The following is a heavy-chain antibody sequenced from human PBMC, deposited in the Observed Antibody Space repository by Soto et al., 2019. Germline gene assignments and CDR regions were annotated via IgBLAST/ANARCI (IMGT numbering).Heavy chain of an antibody. V-gene: IGHV3-21*01. CDR1: GFTFSSYS. CDR3: ASLRIAAAGGLQTRGVWNY. J-gene: IGHJ4*02. CDR2: ISSSSSYI. D-gene: IGHD6-13*01. Sequence: GGSLRLSCAASGFTFSSYSMNWVRQAPGKGLEWVSSISSSSSYIYYADSVKGRFTISRDNAKNSLYLQMNSLRAEDTAVYYCASLRIAAAGGLQTRGVWNYWGQGTLVTVSS.